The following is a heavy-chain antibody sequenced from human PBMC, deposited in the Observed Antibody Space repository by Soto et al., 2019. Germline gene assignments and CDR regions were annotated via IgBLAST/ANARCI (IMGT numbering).Heavy chain of an antibody. V-gene: IGHV1-18*01. CDR3: ARDPTRGGYCSSTSCHPPDY. D-gene: IGHD2-2*03. Sequence: ASVKVSCKASGYTFTSYGISSVRQAPGQGLEWMGWISAYNGNTNYAQKLQGRATMTTDTSTSTAYMELRSLRSDDTAVYYCARDPTRGGYCSSTSCHPPDYWGQGTLVTVSS. J-gene: IGHJ4*02. CDR2: ISAYNGNT. CDR1: GYTFTSYG.